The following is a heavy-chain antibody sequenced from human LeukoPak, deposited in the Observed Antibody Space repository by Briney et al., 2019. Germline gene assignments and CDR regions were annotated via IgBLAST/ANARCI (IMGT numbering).Heavy chain of an antibody. V-gene: IGHV3-48*03. CDR2: ISSSGSTI. Sequence: GGSLRFSCAASGFTFSSYEMNWVRQAPGKGLEWVSYISSSGSTIYYADSVKGRFTISRDNAKNSLYLQMNSLRAEDTAVYYCARQSPVATFDYWGQGTLVTVSS. CDR1: GFTFSSYE. D-gene: IGHD5-12*01. CDR3: ARQSPVATFDY. J-gene: IGHJ4*02.